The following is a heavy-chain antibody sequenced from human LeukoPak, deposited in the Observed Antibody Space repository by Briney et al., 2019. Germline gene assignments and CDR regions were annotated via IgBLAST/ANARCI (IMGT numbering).Heavy chain of an antibody. D-gene: IGHD6-13*01. Sequence: GGSLRLSCTTSVFPFSRYSMNWVRQAPGKGLEWVSYITSSGDTIYYADSVKGRFTISRDNAKNSVYLQMNSLRAEDTAVYYCAKDFGYSSSWYWGQGTLVTVSS. CDR2: ITSSGDTI. CDR1: VFPFSRYS. J-gene: IGHJ4*02. CDR3: AKDFGYSSSWY. V-gene: IGHV3-48*01.